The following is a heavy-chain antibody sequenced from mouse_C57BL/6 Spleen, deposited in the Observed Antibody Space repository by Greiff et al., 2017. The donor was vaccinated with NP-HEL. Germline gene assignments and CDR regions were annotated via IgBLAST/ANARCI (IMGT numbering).Heavy chain of an antibody. D-gene: IGHD1-1*01. CDR1: GFTFSSYA. V-gene: IGHV5-9-1*02. J-gene: IGHJ4*01. CDR2: ISSGGDYI. CDR3: TREGVFSTTVGPYYYAIDY. Sequence: EVQRVESGEGLVKPGGSLKLSCAASGFTFSSYAMSWVRQTPEKRLEWVAYISSGGDYIYYADTVKGRFTISRDNARNTLYLQMSSLKSEDTAMYYCTREGVFSTTVGPYYYAIDYWGQGTSVTVSS.